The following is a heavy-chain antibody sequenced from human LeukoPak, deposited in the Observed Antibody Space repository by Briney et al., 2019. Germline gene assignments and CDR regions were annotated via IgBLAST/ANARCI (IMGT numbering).Heavy chain of an antibody. CDR2: IYYSGST. CDR1: GGSISSYY. CDR3: ARGADSIDPFDP. Sequence: SETLSLTCTVSGGSISSYYWSWIRQPPGKGLEWIGYIYYSGSTNYNPSLKSRVTISVDTSKNQFSLKLRYVTAADTAVYYCARGADSIDPFDPWGQGTLVTVSS. J-gene: IGHJ5*02. V-gene: IGHV4-59*01. D-gene: IGHD3-22*01.